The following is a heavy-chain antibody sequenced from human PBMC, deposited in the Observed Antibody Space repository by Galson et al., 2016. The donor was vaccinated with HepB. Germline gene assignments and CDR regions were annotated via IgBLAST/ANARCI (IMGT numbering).Heavy chain of an antibody. CDR3: ATWGFTLGVDH. J-gene: IGHJ4*02. D-gene: IGHD3-16*01. Sequence: SLRLSCAASGFTLNTYGVHWVRQAPGKGLEWVAVISYDGTNKYYVDSVKGRFTISRDTSKNTLYLQMNSLRTEDTAMYYCATWGFTLGVDHWGQGILVTVSS. V-gene: IGHV3-30*03. CDR1: GFTLNTYG. CDR2: ISYDGTNK.